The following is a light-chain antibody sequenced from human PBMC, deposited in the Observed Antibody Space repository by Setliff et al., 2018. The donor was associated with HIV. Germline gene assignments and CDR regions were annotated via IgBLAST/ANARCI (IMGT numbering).Light chain of an antibody. V-gene: IGLV1-44*01. Sequence: QSVLTQPPSVSAAPGQKVTISCSGSSSNIGNNYVSWYQHLPGTAPKLLIYTNNQRPSGVPDRFSGSKSGTSASLAISGLQSEDEADYHCASWDDSLNGWVFGGGTKSPS. CDR2: TNN. J-gene: IGLJ3*02. CDR1: SSNIGNNY. CDR3: ASWDDSLNGWV.